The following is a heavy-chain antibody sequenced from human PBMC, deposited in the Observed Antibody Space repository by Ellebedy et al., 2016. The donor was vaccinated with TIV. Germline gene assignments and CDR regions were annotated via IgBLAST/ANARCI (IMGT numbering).Heavy chain of an antibody. Sequence: PGGSLRLSCAASASTFSPYALSRVRHAPGKGLEWVAAFSYDGSNQFYADSVKGRFTISRDNSKNTLYLQMNSLRADDAAVYYCAKEQTNHYIDSWGQGTLVTVSS. CDR2: FSYDGSNQ. J-gene: IGHJ4*02. CDR1: ASTFSPYA. V-gene: IGHV3-30-3*01. CDR3: AKEQTNHYIDS. D-gene: IGHD1-14*01.